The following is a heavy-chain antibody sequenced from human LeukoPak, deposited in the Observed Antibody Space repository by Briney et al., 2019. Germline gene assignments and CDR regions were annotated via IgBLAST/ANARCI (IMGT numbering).Heavy chain of an antibody. Sequence: VSSISSSSSYIYYADSVKGRFTISRYNSKNTLYLQMNSLRAEDTAVYYCARTWFGEYYFDYWGQGTLVTVSS. CDR2: ISSSSSYI. D-gene: IGHD3-10*01. V-gene: IGHV3-21*01. J-gene: IGHJ4*02. CDR3: ARTWFGEYYFDY.